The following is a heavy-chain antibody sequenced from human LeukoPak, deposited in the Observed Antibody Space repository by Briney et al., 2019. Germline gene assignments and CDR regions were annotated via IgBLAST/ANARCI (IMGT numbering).Heavy chain of an antibody. Sequence: GASVKVSCKASGGTFSSYAISWVRQAPGQGLEWMGGIIPIFGTANYAQKFQGRVTITADKSTSTAYMELSSLRSEDTAVYYCARRCYLYESLYYFDYWGQGTLVTVSS. CDR1: GGTFSSYA. CDR2: IIPIFGTA. J-gene: IGHJ4*02. D-gene: IGHD3-10*01. V-gene: IGHV1-69*06. CDR3: ARRCYLYESLYYFDY.